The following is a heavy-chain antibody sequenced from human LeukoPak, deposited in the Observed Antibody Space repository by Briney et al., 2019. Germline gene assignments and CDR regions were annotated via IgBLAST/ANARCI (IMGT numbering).Heavy chain of an antibody. CDR2: INPETFKV. Sequence: ASVKVSCKASGYTFTDSYIHWVRQAPGQGLEWLGWINPETFKVEYAERFHGRVTMTRDTSISTAYMELSSLRSEDTAVYFCARESGAAPAFDIWGQGTLVTVSS. J-gene: IGHJ3*02. V-gene: IGHV1-2*02. CDR1: GYTFTDSY. D-gene: IGHD1-26*01. CDR3: ARESGAAPAFDI.